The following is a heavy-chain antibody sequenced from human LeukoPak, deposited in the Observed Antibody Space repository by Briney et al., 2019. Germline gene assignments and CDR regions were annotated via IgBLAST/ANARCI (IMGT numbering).Heavy chain of an antibody. CDR3: AKGVVPAATPRSDFDY. Sequence: PGGSLRLSCAASGFTFSSYAMSWVRQARGKGLEWVSAISGRGGSTYYADSVKGRFTISRDNSKNTLYLQMHSLRAEDTAVYYCAKGVVPAATPRSDFDYWGQGTLVTVSS. V-gene: IGHV3-23*01. CDR2: ISGRGGST. D-gene: IGHD2-2*01. J-gene: IGHJ4*02. CDR1: GFTFSSYA.